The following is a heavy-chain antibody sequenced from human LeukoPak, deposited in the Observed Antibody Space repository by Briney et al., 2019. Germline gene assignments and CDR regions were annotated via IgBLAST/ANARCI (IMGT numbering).Heavy chain of an antibody. CDR1: GGSISSGDYY. Sequence: PSETLSLTCTVSGGSISSGDYYWSWIRQPPGKGLEWIGYIYYSGSTYYNPSLKSRVTISVDTSKNQFSLKLSSVTAADTAVYYCGTNSGILGQGIYAFDIWGQGTMVTVSS. CDR2: IYYSGST. J-gene: IGHJ3*02. D-gene: IGHD1-26*01. V-gene: IGHV4-30-4*01. CDR3: GTNSGILGQGIYAFDI.